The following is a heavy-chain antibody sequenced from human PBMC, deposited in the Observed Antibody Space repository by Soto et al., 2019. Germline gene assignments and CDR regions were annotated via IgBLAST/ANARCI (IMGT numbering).Heavy chain of an antibody. CDR2: IWYDGSNK. CDR1: GFTFSSYG. J-gene: IGHJ4*02. V-gene: IGHV3-33*01. D-gene: IGHD4-17*01. Sequence: GGSLRLSCAASGFTFSSYGMHWVRQAPGKGLEWVAVIWYDGSNKYYADSVKGRFTISRDNSKNTLYLQMNSLRAEDTAVYYCAREPTYGDYAKTIDYWGQGTLVTVSS. CDR3: AREPTYGDYAKTIDY.